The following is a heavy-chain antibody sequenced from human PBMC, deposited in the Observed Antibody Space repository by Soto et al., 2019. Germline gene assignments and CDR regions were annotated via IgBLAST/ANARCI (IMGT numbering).Heavy chain of an antibody. CDR1: GFTFSSSA. CDR2: ISSNGGST. J-gene: IGHJ4*02. Sequence: EVQLVESGGGLVQPGGSLRLSCAASGFTFSSSAMHWVRQAPGKGLEYVSAISSNGGSTYYANSVKGRFTISRDNSKNTLYLQMGSLRAEDMAVYYCARARYNCKYGSFDYWGQGTLVTVSS. V-gene: IGHV3-64*01. D-gene: IGHD1-7*01. CDR3: ARARYNCKYGSFDY.